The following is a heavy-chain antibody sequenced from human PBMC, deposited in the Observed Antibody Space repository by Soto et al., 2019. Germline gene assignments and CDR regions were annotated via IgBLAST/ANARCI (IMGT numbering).Heavy chain of an antibody. CDR1: GGTFSSYA. CDR3: ARPYYYYDSSGYYGSAFDI. D-gene: IGHD3-22*01. J-gene: IGHJ3*02. CDR2: IIPIFGTA. V-gene: IGHV1-69*13. Sequence: ASVKVSCKASGGTFSSYAISWVRQAPGQGLEWMGGIIPIFGTANYAQKFQGRVTITADESTSTAYMELSSLRSEDTDVYYCARPYYYYDSSGYYGSAFDIWGQGTMVTVSS.